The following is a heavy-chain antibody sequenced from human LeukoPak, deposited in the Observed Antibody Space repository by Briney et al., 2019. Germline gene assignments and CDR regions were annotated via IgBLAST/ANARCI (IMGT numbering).Heavy chain of an antibody. Sequence: GGSLRLSCAASGFTFSTYLMHWVRQAPGKGLVWVSRINTDGSITTYADSVKGRLTISRDNAKNTLYLQMNSLRDEDTAVYYCASLGTLVPWGQGTLVTVSS. V-gene: IGHV3-74*03. CDR1: GFTFSTYL. J-gene: IGHJ5*02. D-gene: IGHD3-9*01. CDR3: ASLGTLVP. CDR2: INTDGSIT.